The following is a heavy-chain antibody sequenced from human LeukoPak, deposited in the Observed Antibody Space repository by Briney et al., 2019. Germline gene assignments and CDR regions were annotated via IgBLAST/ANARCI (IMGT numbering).Heavy chain of an antibody. J-gene: IGHJ1*01. Sequence: GGSLRLSCAATGFPLSSYSMNWVRQAPGKGLEWVSSISSSSSYIYYADSVKGRFTISRDNAKNSLYLQMNSLRAEDTAVYYCARVGWIAAAGTTEHFQHWGQGTLVTVSS. CDR3: ARVGWIAAAGTTEHFQH. CDR2: ISSSSSYI. CDR1: GFPLSSYS. V-gene: IGHV3-21*01. D-gene: IGHD6-13*01.